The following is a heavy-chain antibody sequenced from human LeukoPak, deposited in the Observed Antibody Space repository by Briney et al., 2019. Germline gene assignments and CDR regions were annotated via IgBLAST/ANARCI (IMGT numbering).Heavy chain of an antibody. Sequence: PSETLSLTCAVSGYSISSGYYWGWIRQPPGKGLEWIGSIYHSGSTYYNPSLKSRVTISVDTSKNQFSLKLSSVTAADTAVYYCARPPLIVVVIADLDAFDIWGQGTMFTVSS. CDR2: IYHSGST. CDR3: ARPPLIVVVIADLDAFDI. D-gene: IGHD2-21*01. J-gene: IGHJ3*02. V-gene: IGHV4-38-2*01. CDR1: GYSISSGYY.